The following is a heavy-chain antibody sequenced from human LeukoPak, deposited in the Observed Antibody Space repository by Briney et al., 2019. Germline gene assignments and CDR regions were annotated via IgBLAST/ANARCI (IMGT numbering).Heavy chain of an antibody. V-gene: IGHV3-30*18. J-gene: IGHJ5*02. CDR3: AKGVVPAAKGGWFDP. Sequence: PGRSLRLSCAASGLTFSSYGMHWVRQAPGKGLEWVAVISYDGSNKYYADSVKGRFTISRDNSKNTLYLQMNSLRAEDTAVYYCAKGVVPAAKGGWFDPWGQGTLVTVSS. CDR1: GLTFSSYG. CDR2: ISYDGSNK. D-gene: IGHD2-2*01.